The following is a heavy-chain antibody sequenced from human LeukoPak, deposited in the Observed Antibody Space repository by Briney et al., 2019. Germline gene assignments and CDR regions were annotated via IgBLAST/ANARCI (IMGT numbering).Heavy chain of an antibody. CDR1: GFTFSSYW. V-gene: IGHV3-74*01. Sequence: GGSLRLSCAASGFTFSSYWMHWVRQAPGKGPVWVSRIFSDGSSTSYAESVKGRFTISRDNAKNTLYLQMNSLRAEDTAVYYCAKGVRPFFYSSGSNLDYWGQGTLVTVSS. CDR2: IFSDGSST. CDR3: AKGVRPFFYSSGSNLDY. J-gene: IGHJ4*02. D-gene: IGHD6-19*01.